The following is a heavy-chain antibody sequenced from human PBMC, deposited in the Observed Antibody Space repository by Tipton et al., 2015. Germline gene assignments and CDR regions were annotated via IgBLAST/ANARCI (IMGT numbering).Heavy chain of an antibody. V-gene: IGHV4-59*01. D-gene: IGHD3-9*01. CDR3: ACQDYDSLTRDYQTVDY. Sequence: TLSLTCTVSGVSISSYYWSWIRQPPGKGLEWIGYIYYIGSTNYNPSLKGRLTMSIDTSKNQFSLNLSSVTAADTAGYYCACQDYDSLTRDYQTVDYWGQGTLVTVSS. CDR1: GVSISSYY. CDR2: IYYIGST. J-gene: IGHJ4*02.